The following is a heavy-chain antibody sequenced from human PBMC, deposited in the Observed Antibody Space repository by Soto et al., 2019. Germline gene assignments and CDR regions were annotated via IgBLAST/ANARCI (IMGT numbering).Heavy chain of an antibody. Sequence: SGPTLVNPTQTLTLTCTFSGFSLSTNGVGVGWIRQPPGQALEWLAVIYWNNDKRYNSFLRSRLTITKDTSRNHVDLTMTNMEAVDTSTYYCAHSTSFVPRALDYWGQGTLVTVSS. V-gene: IGHV2-5*01. J-gene: IGHJ4*02. CDR1: GFSLSTNGVG. CDR2: IYWNNDK. D-gene: IGHD6-6*01. CDR3: AHSTSFVPRALDY.